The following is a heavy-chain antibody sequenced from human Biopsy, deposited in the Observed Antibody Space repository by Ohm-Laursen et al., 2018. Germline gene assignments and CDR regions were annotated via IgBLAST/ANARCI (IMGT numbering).Heavy chain of an antibody. V-gene: IGHV3-7*01. J-gene: IGHJ6*02. CDR1: GFTFSSSW. CDR2: IKEDGSEE. Sequence: SLRLSCAASGFTFSSSWMTWVRQAPGKGLEWVASIKEDGSEEFYVDSVKGRFTISRDNAQKSLYLQMNSLRVEDTAGHYCARGRSMDVWGQGTTVTVSS. CDR3: ARGRSMDV.